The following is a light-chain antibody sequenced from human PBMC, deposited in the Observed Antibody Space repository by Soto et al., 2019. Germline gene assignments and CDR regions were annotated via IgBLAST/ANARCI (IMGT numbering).Light chain of an antibody. CDR3: MQALHTPLT. CDR2: MGS. J-gene: IGKJ4*01. V-gene: IGKV2-28*01. CDR1: QSLLHSNGYNY. Sequence: DIVMTQSPLSLPVTPGEPASISCRSSQSLLHSNGYNYLDWYLQKPGQSPRLLIYMGSNRASGVPDRFSGSGSGTDFTLKISRVEADDVGVYYCMQALHTPLTFGGGTKVEIK.